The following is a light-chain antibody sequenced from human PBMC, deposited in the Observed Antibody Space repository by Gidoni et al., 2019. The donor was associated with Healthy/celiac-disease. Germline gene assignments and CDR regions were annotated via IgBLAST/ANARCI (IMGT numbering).Light chain of an antibody. V-gene: IGKV3-20*01. CDR1: QSVSSSY. CDR2: GAS. CDR3: QQYGSSPLYS. J-gene: IGKJ2*03. Sequence: ELVLTQSPGPLSLSPGERATLSGRAIQSVSSSYLAWYQQKPGQAPRLLIYGASSRATCIPDRFSGSGSGTDFTLTISRLEPEDFAVYYCQQYGSSPLYSFGQGTKLEIK.